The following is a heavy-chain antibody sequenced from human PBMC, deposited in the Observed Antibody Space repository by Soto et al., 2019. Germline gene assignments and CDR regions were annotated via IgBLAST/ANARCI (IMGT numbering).Heavy chain of an antibody. V-gene: IGHV3-23*01. D-gene: IGHD2-2*01. Sequence: PGGSLRLSCAASGFTFSNYAMSWVRQAPGKGLEWVSGISATGGSTYYADSVKGRFTISRDNAKNTLYLQMNSLRAEDTAVYYCARDRDIVVVPAAPRDAFDIWGQGTMVTVSS. CDR2: ISATGGST. J-gene: IGHJ3*02. CDR3: ARDRDIVVVPAAPRDAFDI. CDR1: GFTFSNYA.